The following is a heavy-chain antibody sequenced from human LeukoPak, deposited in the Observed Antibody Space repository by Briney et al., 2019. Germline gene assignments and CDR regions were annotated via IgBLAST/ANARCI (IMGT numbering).Heavy chain of an antibody. CDR1: GGSFSGYY. Sequence: SETLSLTCAVYGGSFSGYYWSWIRQPPGKGLEWIGEINHSGSTNYNPSLKSRVTISVDTSKNQFSLKLSSVTAADTAVYYCARRSTIFGVVDVSWFDPWGRGTLVTVSS. CDR2: INHSGST. D-gene: IGHD3-3*01. V-gene: IGHV4-34*01. CDR3: ARRSTIFGVVDVSWFDP. J-gene: IGHJ5*02.